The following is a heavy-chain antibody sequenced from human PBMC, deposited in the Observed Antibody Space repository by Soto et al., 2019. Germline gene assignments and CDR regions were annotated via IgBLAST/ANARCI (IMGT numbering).Heavy chain of an antibody. D-gene: IGHD4-17*01. V-gene: IGHV1-69*02. CDR2: IIPILGIA. Sequence: ASVKVSCKASGGTFSSYTISWVRQAPGQGLEWMGRIIPILGIANYAQKFQGRVTITADKSTSTAYMELSSLRSEDTAVYYCARSPRDYDAFDIWGQGTMVTVSS. CDR3: ARSPRDYDAFDI. J-gene: IGHJ3*02. CDR1: GGTFSSYT.